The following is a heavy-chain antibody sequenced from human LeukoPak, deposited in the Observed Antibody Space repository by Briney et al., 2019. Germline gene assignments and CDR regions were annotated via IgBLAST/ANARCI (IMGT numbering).Heavy chain of an antibody. CDR2: TYYRSKWYN. CDR3: ARDLAGPFDY. D-gene: IGHD2-15*01. J-gene: IGHJ4*02. Sequence: SQTLSLTCAISGDTFSSNSAAWNWIRQSPSRGLEWVGRTYYRSKWYNDYAVSVKSRITINPDTSKNQSSLQPNAVTPEDTAVYYCARDLAGPFDYWGQGTLVTVSS. V-gene: IGHV6-1*01. CDR1: GDTFSSNSAA.